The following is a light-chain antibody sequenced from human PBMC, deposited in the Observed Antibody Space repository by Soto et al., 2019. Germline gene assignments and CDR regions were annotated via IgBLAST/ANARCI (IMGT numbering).Light chain of an antibody. J-gene: IGLJ1*01. CDR2: EVS. Sequence: QSVLTQPPSASGSPGQSVTISCTGTSSDVGGYNYVSWYQQHPGKAPKLMIYEVSKRPSGVPDRFSGSKSGNTASLTVSGLQAEDEAEYSSSSYAGSINHYVFGTGTKVTVL. CDR1: SSDVGGYNY. V-gene: IGLV2-8*01. CDR3: SSYAGSINHYV.